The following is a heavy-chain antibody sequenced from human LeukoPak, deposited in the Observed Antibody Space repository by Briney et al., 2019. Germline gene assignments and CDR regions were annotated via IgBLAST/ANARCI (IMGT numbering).Heavy chain of an antibody. Sequence: SETLSLTCTVSDGSISSRSYYWGWIRQPPGKGLEWIGSIFYSGSTYYNPSLKSRVTISVDTSMNQFSLKLSSVTAADTAVYYCARGITMVRGVLDYWGQGTLVTVSS. CDR3: ARGITMVRGVLDY. J-gene: IGHJ4*02. CDR1: DGSISSRSYY. CDR2: IFYSGST. V-gene: IGHV4-39*07. D-gene: IGHD3-10*01.